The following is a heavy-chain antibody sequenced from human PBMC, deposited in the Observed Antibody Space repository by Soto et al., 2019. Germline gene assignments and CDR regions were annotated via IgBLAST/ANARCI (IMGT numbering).Heavy chain of an antibody. CDR1: GLTFSRYI. CDR3: AKGNGYCSSTSCYEHYYYYYMDV. J-gene: IGHJ6*03. CDR2: INSSGGST. V-gene: IGHV3-23*01. Sequence: GGSLRLSCEVSGLTFSRYIMSWVRQAPGKGLEWVSTINSSGGSTYYADSVKGRFTISRDNSKNTLYLQMNSLRAEDTAVYYCAKGNGYCSSTSCYEHYYYYYMDVWGKGTTVTVSS. D-gene: IGHD2-2*01.